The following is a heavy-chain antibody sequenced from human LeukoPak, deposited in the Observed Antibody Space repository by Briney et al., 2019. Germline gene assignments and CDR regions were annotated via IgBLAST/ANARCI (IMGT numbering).Heavy chain of an antibody. Sequence: GGSLRLSCAASGFTFSNYGMSWVRQAPGGGLEGVAVVSADGTEKYYADSVNGRFTISRDNSKNTVFLQMSSLRAEDTAMYYCAKGHTAYGHPTSPLFDFWGQGTLVTVSS. CDR3: AKGHTAYGHPTSPLFDF. J-gene: IGHJ4*02. CDR2: VSADGTEK. D-gene: IGHD2-21*01. CDR1: GFTFSNYG. V-gene: IGHV3-30*18.